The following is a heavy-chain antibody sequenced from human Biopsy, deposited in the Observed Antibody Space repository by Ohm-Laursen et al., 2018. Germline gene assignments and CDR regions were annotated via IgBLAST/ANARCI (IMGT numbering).Heavy chain of an antibody. D-gene: IGHD5-18*01. CDR3: ARTVDTVVVTPSDH. V-gene: IGHV1-18*01. CDR1: GYLFINYG. J-gene: IGHJ4*02. Sequence: ASSVKVSCNASGYLFINYGISCVRQAPGQGLEWLGWISTYNGNTNYAQKFRGRVTMTTDKPTSTAYVELRSLRSDDTAVYYCARTVDTVVVTPSDHWGQGTLVTVSS. CDR2: ISTYNGNT.